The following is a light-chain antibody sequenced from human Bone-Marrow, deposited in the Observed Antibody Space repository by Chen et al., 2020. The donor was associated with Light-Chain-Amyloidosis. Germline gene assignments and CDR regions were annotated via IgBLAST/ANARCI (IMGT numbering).Light chain of an antibody. V-gene: IGLV2-14*01. CDR3: SSYTSTNTLV. J-gene: IGLJ1*01. CDR1: SSDVGGDNH. CDR2: EVT. Sequence: QSALTQPASVSGSPGQPITISCTGTSSDVGGDNHVSWYQQHPDKAPKLMIYEVTNRPSWVPHLFACTKSANAASLTISVLQTEDAADYFCSSYTSTNTLVFGSGTRVTVL.